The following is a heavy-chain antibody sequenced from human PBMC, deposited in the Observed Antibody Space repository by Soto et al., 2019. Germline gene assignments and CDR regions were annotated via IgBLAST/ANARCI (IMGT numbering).Heavy chain of an antibody. V-gene: IGHV1-18*04. CDR1: GCPFTSYG. CDR3: AREVATAYYYYGMDV. D-gene: IGHD3-10*01. J-gene: IGHJ6*02. CDR2: ISGYNGNT. Sequence: ASVKVSCKASGCPFTSYGISWVRQAPGQGLEWMGWISGYNGNTNYAQKIQGRVTMTTDTSTRTAYMELRSLRSDDTAIYYCAREVATAYYYYGMDVWGQGTTVTVSS.